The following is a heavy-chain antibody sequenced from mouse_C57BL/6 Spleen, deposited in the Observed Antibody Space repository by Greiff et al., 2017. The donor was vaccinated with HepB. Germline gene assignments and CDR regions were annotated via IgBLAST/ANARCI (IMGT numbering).Heavy chain of an antibody. J-gene: IGHJ2*01. CDR3: ARHGYYGSSYDFDY. V-gene: IGHV5-6*01. CDR2: ISSGGSYT. Sequence: EVHLVESGGDLVKPGGSLKLSCAASGFTFSSYGMSWVRQTPDKRLEWVATISSGGSYTYYPDSVKGRFTISRDNAKNTLYLQMSSLKSEDTAMYYCARHGYYGSSYDFDYWGQGTTLTVSS. D-gene: IGHD1-1*01. CDR1: GFTFSSYG.